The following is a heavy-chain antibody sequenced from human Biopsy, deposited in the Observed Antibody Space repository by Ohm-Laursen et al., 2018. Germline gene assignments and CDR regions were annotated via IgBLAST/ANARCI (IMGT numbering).Heavy chain of an antibody. CDR2: INIDGSTT. D-gene: IGHD7-27*01. CDR3: AKDLRNNNWGVEN. V-gene: IGHV3-74*01. CDR1: GFSFSSYW. J-gene: IGHJ4*02. Sequence: SLRLSCTATGFSFSSYWMHWVRQGPGKGLVWVSRINIDGSTTRYADSVKGRFTISRDNAKNTLYLQMNNLRAEDTAVFYCAKDLRNNNWGVENWGQGTPVTVSS.